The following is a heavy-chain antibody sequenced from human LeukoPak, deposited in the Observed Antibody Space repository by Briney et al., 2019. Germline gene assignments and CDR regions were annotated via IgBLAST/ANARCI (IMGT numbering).Heavy chain of an antibody. D-gene: IGHD2-2*01. CDR2: ISLTGET. CDR3: ARHVVSFNWFDP. J-gene: IGHJ5*02. CDR1: GGSISSTNW. V-gene: IGHV4-4*02. Sequence: PSETLSLTCGVSGGSISSTNWWSWVRQPPGQGLEWIGEISLTGETNYNPSLKSRVTISVDTSKNQFSLKLGSVTAADTAVYYCARHVVSFNWFDPWGQGTLVTVSS.